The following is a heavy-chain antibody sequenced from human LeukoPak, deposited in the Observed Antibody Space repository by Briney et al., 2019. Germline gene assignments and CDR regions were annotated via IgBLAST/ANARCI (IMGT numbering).Heavy chain of an antibody. V-gene: IGHV3-66*01. CDR1: GFTVSSNY. J-gene: IGHJ4*02. D-gene: IGHD3-22*01. CDR3: ASYGDHDSSGYYYVGGDRRADY. CDR2: IYSGGST. Sequence: GGSLRLSCAASGFTVSSNYMSWVRQAPGKGLEWVSVIYSGGSTYYADSVKGRFTISRDNSKNTLYLQMNSLRAEDTAVYYCASYGDHDSSGYYYVGGDRRADYWGQGTLVTVSS.